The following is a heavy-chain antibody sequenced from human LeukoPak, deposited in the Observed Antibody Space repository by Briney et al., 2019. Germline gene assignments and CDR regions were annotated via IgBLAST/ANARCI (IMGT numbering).Heavy chain of an antibody. CDR2: IKQDGREK. J-gene: IGHJ5*02. Sequence: GVSLRLSCAASGFTFSSYWMSWVRQAPGKGRKGVANIKQDGREKYYVDSVKGRFTISRDNAKNSLYLQMTSLRAEDTAVYYCARDRYYDSSGYYYLSGFDPWGQGTLVTVSS. D-gene: IGHD3-22*01. CDR3: ARDRYYDSSGYYYLSGFDP. CDR1: GFTFSSYW. V-gene: IGHV3-7*01.